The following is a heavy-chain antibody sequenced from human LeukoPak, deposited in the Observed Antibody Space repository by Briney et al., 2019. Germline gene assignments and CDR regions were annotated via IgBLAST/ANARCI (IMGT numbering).Heavy chain of an antibody. CDR1: GFXFSSYA. D-gene: IGHD1-14*01. J-gene: IGHJ4*02. Sequence: GGSLRLSCAASGFXFSSYAMSWVRQAPGKGLEWVSAISGSGGSTYYADSVKGRFTISRDNSKNTLCLQMNSLRAEDTAVYYCAKATHTGDYFDYWGQGTLVTVSS. V-gene: IGHV3-23*01. CDR3: AKATHTGDYFDY. CDR2: ISGSGGST.